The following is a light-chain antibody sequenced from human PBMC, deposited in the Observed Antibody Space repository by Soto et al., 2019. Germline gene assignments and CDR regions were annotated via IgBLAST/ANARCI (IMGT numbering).Light chain of an antibody. CDR1: QSISSW. V-gene: IGKV1-5*01. CDR3: QQDLSYCP. J-gene: IGKJ1*01. Sequence: DIQMTQYPSTLSASVGDRVTITCRASQSISSWLAWYQQKPGKAPKLLIYDASSLESGVPSRFSGSGSGTEFTLTISSLQPDVFATYDCQQDLSYCPSGQATKLDMK. CDR2: DAS.